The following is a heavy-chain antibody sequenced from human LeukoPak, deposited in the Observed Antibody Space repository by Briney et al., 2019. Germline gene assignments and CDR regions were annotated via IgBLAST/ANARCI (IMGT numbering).Heavy chain of an antibody. CDR2: ISSNGGST. D-gene: IGHD6-13*01. CDR3: VKDSSSWYGYFQH. Sequence: PGGSLRLSCSASGFTFSSYAMHWVRQAPGKGLEYVSAISSNGGSTYYADSVKGRFTISRDNSKNTLYLQMSNLRAEDTAVYYCVKDSSSWYGYFQHWGQGTLVTVSS. V-gene: IGHV3-64D*06. J-gene: IGHJ1*01. CDR1: GFTFSSYA.